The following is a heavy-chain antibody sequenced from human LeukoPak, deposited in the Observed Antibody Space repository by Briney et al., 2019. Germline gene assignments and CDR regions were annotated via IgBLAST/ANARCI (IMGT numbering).Heavy chain of an antibody. V-gene: IGHV3-23*01. CDR2: ISGAGGTT. J-gene: IGHJ4*02. Sequence: GGSLRLSCAASGFTFSTFDMSWLRQAPGKGLQWVSTISGAGGTTLFADSVKGRFSISRDNSNNKVFLQMNSLRVEDTAVYYCAEASDFDSRSFTIDVFDFWGQGLLVSVAS. CDR1: GFTFSTFD. D-gene: IGHD3-22*01. CDR3: AEASDFDSRSFTIDVFDF.